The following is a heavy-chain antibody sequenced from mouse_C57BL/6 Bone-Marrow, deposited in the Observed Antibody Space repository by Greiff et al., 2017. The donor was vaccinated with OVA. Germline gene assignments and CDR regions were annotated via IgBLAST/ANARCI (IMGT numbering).Heavy chain of an antibody. CDR2: IYIGNGYT. D-gene: IGHD2-2*01. CDR3: ARGLWLRDYAMDY. CDR1: GYTFTSYG. V-gene: IGHV1-58*01. J-gene: IGHJ4*01. Sequence: EVKVVESGAELVRPGSSVKMSCKTSGYTFTSYGINWVKQRPGQGLEWIGYIYIGNGYTEYNEKFKGKATLTSDTSSSTAYMQLSSLTSEDSAIYFCARGLWLRDYAMDYWGQGTSVTVSS.